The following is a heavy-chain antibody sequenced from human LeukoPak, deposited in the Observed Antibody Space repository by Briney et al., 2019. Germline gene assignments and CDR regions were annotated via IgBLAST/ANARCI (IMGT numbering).Heavy chain of an antibody. J-gene: IGHJ4*02. D-gene: IGHD5-24*01. CDR3: AKCYGYNWSYSDY. V-gene: IGHV3-23*01. Sequence: GVLRLSCAASGFTFSSYAMSWVRQAPGKGLEWVSAISGSGGSTYYADSVKGRFTISRDNSKNTLYLQMNSLRVEDTAVYYCAKCYGYNWSYSDYWGQGTLVTVSS. CDR1: GFTFSSYA. CDR2: ISGSGGST.